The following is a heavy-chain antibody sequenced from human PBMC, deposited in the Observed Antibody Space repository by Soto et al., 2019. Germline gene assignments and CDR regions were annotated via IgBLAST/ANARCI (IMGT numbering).Heavy chain of an antibody. V-gene: IGHV3-30*03. CDR1: GFSFNDYA. CDR3: SRGTYYPQSSGLHADY. J-gene: IGHJ4*02. CDR2: ISSDGHHQ. D-gene: IGHD3-22*01. Sequence: GSLKISCATSGFSFNDYAMYWVRQAPGQGLEWVAIISSDGHHQFYLDNLRGRFTVSRDNSKNTLYLQMNSLRPEDTAVYYCSRGTYYPQSSGLHADYWGPGTVVTVSS.